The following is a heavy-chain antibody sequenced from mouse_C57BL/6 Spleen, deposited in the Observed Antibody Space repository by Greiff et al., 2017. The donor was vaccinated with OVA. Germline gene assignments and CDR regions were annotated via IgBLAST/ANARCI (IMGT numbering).Heavy chain of an antibody. V-gene: IGHV1-19*01. Sequence: VQLKESGPVLVKPGASAKMSCKASGYTFTDYYMNWVKQSHGKSLEWIGVINPYNGGTSYNQKFKGKATLTVDKSSSTAYMELNSLTSEDSAVYYCARRYANYLDYWGQGTTLTVSS. D-gene: IGHD2-14*01. CDR2: INPYNGGT. J-gene: IGHJ2*01. CDR3: ARRYANYLDY. CDR1: GYTFTDYY.